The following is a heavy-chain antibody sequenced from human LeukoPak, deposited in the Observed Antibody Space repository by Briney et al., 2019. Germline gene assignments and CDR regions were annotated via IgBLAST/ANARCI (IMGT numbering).Heavy chain of an antibody. CDR1: GFTFSSYS. V-gene: IGHV3-21*01. CDR3: ARDRGSGWYYFDY. D-gene: IGHD6-19*01. J-gene: IGHJ4*02. Sequence: GGSLRLSCAASGFTFSSYSMNWVRQAPGKGLEWVSSISSSSSYIYYADSVKGRFTISRDNAKNSLYLQMNSLRAGDTAVYYCARDRGSGWYYFDYWGQGTLVTVSS. CDR2: ISSSSSYI.